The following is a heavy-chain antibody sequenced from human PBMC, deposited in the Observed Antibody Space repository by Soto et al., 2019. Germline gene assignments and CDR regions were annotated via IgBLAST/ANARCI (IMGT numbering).Heavy chain of an antibody. CDR2: IWYDGSNK. CDR1: GFTFRSYG. V-gene: IGHV3-33*01. Sequence: GESLRLSYAASGFTFRSYGMHWVRQAPGKGLEWVAVIWYDGSNKYYADSVKGRFTISRDNSKNTLYLQMNSLRAEDTAVYYCARDRIRTLAIGGQGIMVTDS. J-gene: IGHJ3*02. D-gene: IGHD3-16*01. CDR3: ARDRIRTLAI.